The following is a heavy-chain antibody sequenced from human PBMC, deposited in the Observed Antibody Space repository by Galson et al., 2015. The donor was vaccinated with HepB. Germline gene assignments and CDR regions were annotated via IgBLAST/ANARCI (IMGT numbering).Heavy chain of an antibody. Sequence: SLRLSCAASGFTFSSYGMHWVRQAPGKGLEWVAVIWYDGSNKYYADSVKGRFTISRDNSKNTLYLQMNSLRAEDTAVYYCARDLSYSSGWSDYWGQGTLVTVSS. CDR3: ARDLSYSSGWSDY. D-gene: IGHD6-19*01. CDR2: IWYDGSNK. J-gene: IGHJ4*02. V-gene: IGHV3-33*01. CDR1: GFTFSSYG.